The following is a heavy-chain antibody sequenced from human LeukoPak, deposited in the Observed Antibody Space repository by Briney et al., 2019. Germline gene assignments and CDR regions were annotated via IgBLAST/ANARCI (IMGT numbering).Heavy chain of an antibody. D-gene: IGHD2-2*01. Sequence: SQTLSLTCAVSGGSISSGGYSRSWIRQPPGKGLEWIGYIYHSGSTYYNPSLKSRVTISVDRSKNQFSLKLSSVTAADTAVYYCAREGRYCSSTSCYRHFDYWGQGTLVTVSS. V-gene: IGHV4-30-2*01. CDR3: AREGRYCSSTSCYRHFDY. J-gene: IGHJ4*02. CDR2: IYHSGST. CDR1: GGSISSGGYS.